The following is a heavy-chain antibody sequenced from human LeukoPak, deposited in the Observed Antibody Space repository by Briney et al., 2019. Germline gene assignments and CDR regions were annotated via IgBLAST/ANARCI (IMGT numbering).Heavy chain of an antibody. V-gene: IGHV3-21*01. CDR3: AAGRPVDY. J-gene: IGHJ4*02. D-gene: IGHD6-25*01. CDR2: ISSSSSYI. Sequence: GGSLRLSCAASGFTFSSYTMNWVRQAPGKGLEWVSSISSSSSYIYYADSVKGRFTISRDNAKNSLYLQMNSVRAEDTAVYYCAAGRPVDYWGQGTLVTVSS. CDR1: GFTFSSYT.